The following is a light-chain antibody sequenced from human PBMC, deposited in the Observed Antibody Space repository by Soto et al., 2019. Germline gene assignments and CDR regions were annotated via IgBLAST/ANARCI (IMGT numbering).Light chain of an antibody. J-gene: IGKJ5*01. CDR3: RQYDDLPPT. V-gene: IGKV1-33*01. CDR2: DAS. Sequence: DIQMTQSPSSLSASVVDIFNIARQASQDISNFLKWYQQKPGKAPNLLIYDASNLETGVPSRFSGSGSGTDFTFTISSLQPEDIATYYCRQYDDLPPTFGQGTRLEIK. CDR1: QDISNF.